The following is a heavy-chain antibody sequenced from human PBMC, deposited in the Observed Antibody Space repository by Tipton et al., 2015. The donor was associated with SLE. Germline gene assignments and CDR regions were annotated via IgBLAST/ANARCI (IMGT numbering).Heavy chain of an antibody. D-gene: IGHD4-17*01. Sequence: TLSLTCTVSGGSISSGGYYWSWIRQHPGKGLEWIGYIYYSGSTYYNPSLKSRVTISVDTSKNQFSLKLSSVTAADTAVYYCARGAFDGDYSHFDYWGQGTLVTVSS. CDR3: ARGAFDGDYSHFDY. J-gene: IGHJ4*02. V-gene: IGHV4-31*03. CDR2: IYYSGST. CDR1: GGSISSGGYY.